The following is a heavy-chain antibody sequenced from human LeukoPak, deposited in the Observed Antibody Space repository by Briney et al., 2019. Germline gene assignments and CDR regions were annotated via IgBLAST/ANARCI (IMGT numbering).Heavy chain of an antibody. CDR1: GGSISSSSYY. CDR3: ARSPTVAHVYDF. D-gene: IGHD1-14*01. Sequence: PSETLSLTCTVSGGSISSSSYYWGWIRQPPGKGLEWIGYVYYNGNTNYNPSLKSRVTISLDTSKNQFSLKLTSVTAADAAVYYCARSPTVAHVYDFWGQGTLVTVSS. V-gene: IGHV4-61*05. J-gene: IGHJ4*02. CDR2: VYYNGNT.